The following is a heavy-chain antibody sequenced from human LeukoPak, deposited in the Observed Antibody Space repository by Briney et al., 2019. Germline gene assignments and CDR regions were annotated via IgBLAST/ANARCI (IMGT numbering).Heavy chain of an antibody. J-gene: IGHJ5*02. Sequence: GGSLRLSCAGSGFTFSQSWMHWVRQAPGKGLVWVSRINSDGSSTTYGDSVKGRFTISRDNVKNVLYLHYCARDLGSYELRGIDLWGQGTLVTVSS. D-gene: IGHD1-7*01. V-gene: IGHV3-74*01. CDR2: INSDGSST. CDR1: GFTFSQSW. CDR3: DL.